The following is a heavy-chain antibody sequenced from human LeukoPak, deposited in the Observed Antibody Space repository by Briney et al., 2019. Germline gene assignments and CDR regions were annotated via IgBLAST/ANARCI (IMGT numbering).Heavy chain of an antibody. CDR2: IYTFGST. Sequence: SETLSLTCSVSGGSITSAKHYWTWIRRPAGKGLEWIGRIYTFGSTTYNPSLKNRVTISLDMSTNQFSLKLTSVTAADTAVYYCARLSYSSSWYFDLWGRGTLVTVSS. V-gene: IGHV4-61*02. CDR3: ARLSYSSSWYFDL. D-gene: IGHD6-13*01. J-gene: IGHJ2*01. CDR1: GGSITSAKHY.